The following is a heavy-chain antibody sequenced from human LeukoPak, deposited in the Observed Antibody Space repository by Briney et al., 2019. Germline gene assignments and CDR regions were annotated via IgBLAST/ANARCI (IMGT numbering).Heavy chain of an antibody. J-gene: IGHJ4*02. V-gene: IGHV4-38-2*01. D-gene: IGHD4-23*01. CDR1: GYSISSGYY. Sequence: SETLSLTCAVSGYSISSGYYWGWIRQPPGKGLEWIGSIYHSGSTYYNPSLKSRVTISVDTSKNQFSLKLSSVTAADTAVYYRARSDYGGTGYYFDYWGQGTLVTVSS. CDR2: IYHSGST. CDR3: ARSDYGGTGYYFDY.